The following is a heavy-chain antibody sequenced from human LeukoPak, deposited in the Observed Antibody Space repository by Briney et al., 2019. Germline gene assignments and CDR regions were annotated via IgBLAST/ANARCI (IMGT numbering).Heavy chain of an antibody. CDR3: AKDQNYFGSGSLDY. Sequence: TRGSLRLSCAASGFTFSSYAMSWVRQAPGKGLEWVSTVSGSGSSTYYANSVKGRFTISRDNSKNTLYLQMNNLRAEDTAVYYCAKDQNYFGSGSLDYWGQGTLVTVSS. V-gene: IGHV3-23*01. CDR2: VSGSGSST. CDR1: GFTFSSYA. J-gene: IGHJ4*02. D-gene: IGHD3-10*01.